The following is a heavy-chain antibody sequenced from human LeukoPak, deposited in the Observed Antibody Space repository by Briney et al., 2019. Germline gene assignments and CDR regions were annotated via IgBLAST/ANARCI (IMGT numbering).Heavy chain of an antibody. CDR1: GDSISSSSYY. J-gene: IGHJ4*02. Sequence: SETLSLTCSVSGDSISSSSYYWGWIRQPPGKGLEWIGSIFYTVNSYYNPSLKSRVTISVDTSKNQFSLKLSSVTAADTAVYYCARHGHDSSGYYHFDYWGQGTLVTVSS. CDR2: IFYTVNS. V-gene: IGHV4-39*01. CDR3: ARHGHDSSGYYHFDY. D-gene: IGHD3-22*01.